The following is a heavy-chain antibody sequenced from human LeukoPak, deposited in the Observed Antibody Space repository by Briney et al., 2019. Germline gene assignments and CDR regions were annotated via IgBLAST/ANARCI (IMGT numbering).Heavy chain of an antibody. V-gene: IGHV4-39*01. J-gene: IGHJ5*02. D-gene: IGHD1-14*01. CDR2: VYYSWTT. CDR3: ARAISGPANWFDP. CDR1: GDSISSPDYY. Sequence: SETLSLTCTVSGDSISSPDYYWGWIRQAPGKGLEGIGSVYYSWTTYHNPSLKSRVTMSVDMSKNQFSLKVNSVTAADTALYYCARAISGPANWFDPWGQGTLVTVYS.